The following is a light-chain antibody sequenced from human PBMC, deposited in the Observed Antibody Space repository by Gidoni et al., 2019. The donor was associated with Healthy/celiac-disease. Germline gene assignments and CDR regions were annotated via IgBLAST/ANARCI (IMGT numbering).Light chain of an antibody. J-gene: IGKJ5*01. CDR1: QSVSTS. Sequence: EIVLTQSPATLPVSPGERVTLSCRASQSVSTSLGWYQQKRGQPPRLLIYEASNRASGIPGRFSGSGPGTDFTLTITSLEPEDFAVYYCQQRRDWPLTFGQGTRLEIK. CDR3: QQRRDWPLT. CDR2: EAS. V-gene: IGKV3-11*01.